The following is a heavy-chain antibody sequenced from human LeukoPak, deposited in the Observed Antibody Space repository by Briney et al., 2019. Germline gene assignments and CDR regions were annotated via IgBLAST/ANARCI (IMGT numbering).Heavy chain of an antibody. D-gene: IGHD6-19*01. Sequence: ASVKVSCKDSGGTFSSYTFSWLRQAPAQGIEWMGRIIPILVIANYAQKFQGRVAITADKSTSTAYMELRSLISEDTAVYYCAGAVAGRISYFQHSGQGTLVTVSS. V-gene: IGHV1-69*02. CDR1: GGTFSSYT. J-gene: IGHJ1*01. CDR3: AGAVAGRISYFQH. CDR2: IIPILVIA.